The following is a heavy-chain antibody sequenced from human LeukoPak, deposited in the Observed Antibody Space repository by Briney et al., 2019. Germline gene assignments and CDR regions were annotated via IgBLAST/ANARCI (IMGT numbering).Heavy chain of an antibody. D-gene: IGHD3-22*01. CDR3: ARDPGYDSSGYRDWNWFDP. V-gene: IGHV4-39*07. CDR1: GGSISSSSYY. CDR2: IYYSGST. Sequence: SETLSLTCTVSGGSISSSSYYWGWIRQPPGKGLEWIGSIYYSGSTYYNPSLKSRVTISVDTSKNQFSLKLSSVTAADTAVYYCARDPGYDSSGYRDWNWFDPWGQGTLVTVSS. J-gene: IGHJ5*02.